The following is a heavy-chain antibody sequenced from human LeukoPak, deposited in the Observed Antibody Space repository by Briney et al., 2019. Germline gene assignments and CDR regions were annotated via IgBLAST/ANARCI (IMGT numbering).Heavy chain of an antibody. CDR2: IYYTGST. D-gene: IGHD6-6*01. V-gene: IGHV4-59*08. CDR1: GGSISSLY. CDR3: ARHREYSSSAPFDY. Sequence: SETLSLTCSVSGGSISSLYWSWIRQPPGKGLEWIGYIYYTGSTNYNPSLKSRVTMFLDMAKNQHSLRLSSVTAADTAVYYCARHREYSSSAPFDYWGQGTLVTVSS. J-gene: IGHJ4*02.